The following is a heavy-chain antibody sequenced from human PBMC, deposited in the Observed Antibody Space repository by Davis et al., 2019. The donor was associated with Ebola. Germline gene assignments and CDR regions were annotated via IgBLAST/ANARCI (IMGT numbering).Heavy chain of an antibody. Sequence: SQTLSLTCAVSGGSISSGGYSWSWIRQPPGKGLEWIGYIYHSGSTNYNPSLKSRVTISVDTSKNQFSLKLSSVTAADTAVYYCARADGDYVHFDSWGQGILVTVSS. J-gene: IGHJ4*02. CDR3: ARADGDYVHFDS. D-gene: IGHD4-17*01. V-gene: IGHV4-30-2*02. CDR1: GGSISSGGYS. CDR2: IYHSGST.